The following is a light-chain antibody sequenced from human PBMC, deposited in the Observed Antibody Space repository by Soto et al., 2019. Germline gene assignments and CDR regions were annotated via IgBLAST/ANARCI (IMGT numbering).Light chain of an antibody. V-gene: IGLV1-40*01. J-gene: IGLJ2*01. CDR1: SSNIGAGYD. CDR2: GNS. Sequence: QLVLTQPPSVSGAPGQRVTISCTGSSSNIGAGYDVHWYQQLPGTAPKLLIYGNSNGPSGVPDRFSGSKSGTSASLAITGLQAEDEADYYCQSYDSSLSGHVVFGGGTQLTVL. CDR3: QSYDSSLSGHVV.